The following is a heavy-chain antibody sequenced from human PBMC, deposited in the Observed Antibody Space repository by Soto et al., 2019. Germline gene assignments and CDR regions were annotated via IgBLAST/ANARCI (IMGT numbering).Heavy chain of an antibody. CDR2: IYYSGST. CDR3: PRGVTPTNYFDY. V-gene: IGHV4-59*04. D-gene: IGHD2-21*02. J-gene: IGHJ4*02. Sequence: SETLSLTCTVSGGSISSYYWSWIRQPPGKGLEWIGYIYYSGSTYYNPSLKSRVTISVDTSKNQFSLKLSSVTAADTAVYYCPRGVTPTNYFDYWGQGTLVTVSS. CDR1: GGSISSYY.